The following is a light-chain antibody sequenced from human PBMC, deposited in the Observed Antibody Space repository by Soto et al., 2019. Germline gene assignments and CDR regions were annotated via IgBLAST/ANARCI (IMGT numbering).Light chain of an antibody. CDR2: RNN. V-gene: IGLV1-47*01. CDR1: SSNIGSNY. J-gene: IGLJ2*01. Sequence: QSVLTQPPSASGTPGQRVTISCSGSSSNIGSNYVYWYQQLPGTAPKLLIYRNNQRPSGVPDRFSGSKSGTSASLAISGLLSEDEADYYCAACDDSLRGVVFGGGTKVTVL. CDR3: AACDDSLRGVV.